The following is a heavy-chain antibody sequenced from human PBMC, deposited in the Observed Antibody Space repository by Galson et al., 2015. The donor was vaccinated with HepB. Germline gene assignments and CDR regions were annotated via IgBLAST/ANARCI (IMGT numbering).Heavy chain of an antibody. V-gene: IGHV3-33*01. CDR3: ASGRVRGVTKNYYYYYYGVDV. CDR2: IWYDGSNK. CDR1: GFTFSSYG. J-gene: IGHJ6*02. Sequence: SLRLSCAASGFTFSSYGMHWVRQAPGKGLEWVAVIWYDGSNKYYADSVKGRFTISRDNSKNTLYLQMNSLRAEDTAVYYCASGRVRGVTKNYYYYYYGVDVWGQGTTVTVSS. D-gene: IGHD3-10*01.